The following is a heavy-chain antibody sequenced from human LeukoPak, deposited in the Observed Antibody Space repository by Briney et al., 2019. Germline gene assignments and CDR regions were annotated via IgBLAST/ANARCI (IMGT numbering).Heavy chain of an antibody. D-gene: IGHD3-3*01. CDR3: ARDCVTIFGVVIINWAFDI. J-gene: IGHJ3*02. CDR1: GFTFSSYA. V-gene: IGHV3-23*01. Sequence: GGSLRLSCAASGFTFSSYAMSWVRQAPGKGLEWVSAISGSGGSTYYADSVKGRFTISRDNSKNTLYLQMNSLRAEDTAVYYCARDCVTIFGVVIINWAFDIWGQGTMVTVSS. CDR2: ISGSGGST.